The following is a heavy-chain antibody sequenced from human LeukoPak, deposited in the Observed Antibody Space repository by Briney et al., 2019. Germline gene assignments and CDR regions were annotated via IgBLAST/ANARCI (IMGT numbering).Heavy chain of an antibody. Sequence: ASVKVSCKASGYTFTSLGISWGRQAPGQGLEWMGWISGYNGYAHYAHNLQGRVTMTTDTSTSTAYMELRSLRSDDTAVYYCARDESRYSSGYYPNWFDPWAQGTLVTASS. D-gene: IGHD3-22*01. CDR1: GYTFTSLG. CDR3: ARDESRYSSGYYPNWFDP. V-gene: IGHV1-18*01. J-gene: IGHJ5*02. CDR2: ISGYNGYA.